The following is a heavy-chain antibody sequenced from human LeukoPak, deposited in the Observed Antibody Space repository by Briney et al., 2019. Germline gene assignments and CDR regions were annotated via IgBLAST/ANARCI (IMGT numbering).Heavy chain of an antibody. Sequence: PPGGSLRLSCAASGFTFDDYAMHWVRQAPGKGLEWVSGISWNSGSIGYADSVKGRFTISRDNAKNSLYLQMNSLRAEDTALYYCAKALYSSCFDYWGQGTLVTVSS. V-gene: IGHV3-9*01. CDR1: GFTFDDYA. CDR2: ISWNSGSI. CDR3: AKALYSSCFDY. D-gene: IGHD6-19*01. J-gene: IGHJ4*02.